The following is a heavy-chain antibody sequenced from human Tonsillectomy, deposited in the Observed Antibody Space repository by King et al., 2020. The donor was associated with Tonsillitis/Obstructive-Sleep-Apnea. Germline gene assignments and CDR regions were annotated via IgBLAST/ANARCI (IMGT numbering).Heavy chain of an antibody. D-gene: IGHD3-22*01. CDR2: ISGSGGST. CDR1: GFTFSSYA. CDR3: AKDRGYYDSSGSQYFQH. J-gene: IGHJ1*01. V-gene: IGHV3-23*04. Sequence: VQLVESGGGLVQPGGSLRLSCAASGFTFSSYAMSWVRQAPGKGLEWVSAISGSGGSTYYADSVKGRFTISRENSKNTLYLQMNSLRAEDTAVYYCAKDRGYYDSSGSQYFQHWGQGTLVTVSS.